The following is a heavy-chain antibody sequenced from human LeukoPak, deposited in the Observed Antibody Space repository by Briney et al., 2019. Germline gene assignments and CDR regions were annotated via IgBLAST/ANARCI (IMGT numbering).Heavy chain of an antibody. V-gene: IGHV3-23*01. CDR2: IFGSGGSP. Sequence: GGSLRLSCAASGFTFGSYAMYWVRQAPGKGLEWVSGIFGSGGSPHYADPVKGRFTISRDNSKNTVYLQMNSLRVEDTAVYYCGKTTTGYSSGRYPGWPVDYWGQGTLVTVSS. CDR1: GFTFGSYA. CDR3: GKTTTGYSSGRYPGWPVDY. J-gene: IGHJ4*02. D-gene: IGHD6-19*01.